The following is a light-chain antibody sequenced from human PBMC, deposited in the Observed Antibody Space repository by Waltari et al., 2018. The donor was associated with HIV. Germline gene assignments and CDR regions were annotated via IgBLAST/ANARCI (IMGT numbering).Light chain of an antibody. CDR3: QQSSTTGT. CDR2: AAS. J-gene: IGKJ1*01. CDR1: QTIASY. Sequence: DIQMTQSPSSLSASVGDRVTITCRASQTIASYLNWYQQKPGKAPNLLIYAASSLQSGVPSRCSGSGSETDFTLTIINLQPEDFATYYCQQSSTTGTFGQGTKVEIK. V-gene: IGKV1-39*01.